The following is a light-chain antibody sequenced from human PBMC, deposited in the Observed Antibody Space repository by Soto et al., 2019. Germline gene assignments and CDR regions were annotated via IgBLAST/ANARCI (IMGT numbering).Light chain of an antibody. Sequence: DIQMTQSPSTLSASVGDRVTITCRASQSISSWLAWYQQKPGKAPKLLIYRASTLKSGVPSRFSGSGSGTEFTLSINSLQPDDFATYYCQQYNTWGTFGQGTKV. CDR3: QQYNTWGT. J-gene: IGKJ1*01. CDR1: QSISSW. V-gene: IGKV1-5*03. CDR2: RAS.